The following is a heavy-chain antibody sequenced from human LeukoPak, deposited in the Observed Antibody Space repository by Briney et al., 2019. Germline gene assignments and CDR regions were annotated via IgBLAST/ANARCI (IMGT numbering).Heavy chain of an antibody. CDR1: GGSFSGYD. CDR2: INHSGST. J-gene: IGHJ6*03. D-gene: IGHD1-1*01. Sequence: SETLSLTCAVYGGSFSGYDWSWIRQPPGKGLEWIGEINHSGSTNYNPSLKSRVTISVDTSKKQFSLKLSSVTAADTAVYYCAIGNRYYYYMDVWGKGTTDTVSS. CDR3: AIGNRYYYYMDV. V-gene: IGHV4-34*01.